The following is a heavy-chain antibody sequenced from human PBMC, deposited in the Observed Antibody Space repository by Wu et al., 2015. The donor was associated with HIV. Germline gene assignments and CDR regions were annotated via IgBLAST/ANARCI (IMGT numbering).Heavy chain of an antibody. Sequence: QVQLVQSGAEVKKPGASVKVSCKASGYTFTSYDINWVRQATGQGLEWMGWMNPNSGNTGYAQKFQGRVTITRNTSISTAYMELSSLRSEDTAVYYCARGNRYSSSWRGAEYFQHWGQGTLVTVSS. CDR3: ARGNRYSSSWRGAEYFQH. CDR1: GYTFTSYD. CDR2: MNPNSGNT. D-gene: IGHD6-13*01. V-gene: IGHV1-8*03. J-gene: IGHJ1*01.